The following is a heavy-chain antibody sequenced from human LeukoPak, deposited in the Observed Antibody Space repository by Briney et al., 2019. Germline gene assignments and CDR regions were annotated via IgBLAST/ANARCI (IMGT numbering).Heavy chain of an antibody. D-gene: IGHD1-26*01. CDR1: GGSISSYY. CDR3: ASLGADHY. V-gene: IGHV4-59*01. J-gene: IGHJ4*02. CDR2: IYYSGST. Sequence: PSETLSLTCTVSGGSISSYYWSWIRQPPGKGLEWIGYIYYSGSTNYNPSLQSRVTISVDTSKNQFSLKLSSVTAADTAVYYCASLGADHYWGQGTLVTVSS.